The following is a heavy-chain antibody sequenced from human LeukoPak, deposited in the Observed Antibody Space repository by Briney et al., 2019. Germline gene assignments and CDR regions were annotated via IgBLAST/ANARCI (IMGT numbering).Heavy chain of an antibody. D-gene: IGHD2-2*01. V-gene: IGHV3-30*02. J-gene: IGHJ5*02. CDR2: IRYDGSNK. Sequence: GGSLRLSCAASGFTFSSYGMHWVRQAPGKGLEWVAFIRYDGSNKYYADSVKGRFTISRDNSKNTLYLQMNSLRAEDTAAYYCAKDRAVVPAAMGLWFDPWGQGTLVTVSS. CDR1: GFTFSSYG. CDR3: AKDRAVVPAAMGLWFDP.